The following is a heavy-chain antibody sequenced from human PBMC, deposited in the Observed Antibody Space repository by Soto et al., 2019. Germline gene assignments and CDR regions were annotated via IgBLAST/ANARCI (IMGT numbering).Heavy chain of an antibody. CDR3: ARHKGGYYSGVDV. D-gene: IGHD3-16*01. J-gene: IGHJ6*02. CDR1: GGSISSNSYY. V-gene: IGHV4-39*01. Sequence: PSETLSLTCTVSGGSISSNSYYWAWIRQPPGKGLEWIGNIYYSGTTYYNPSLKSRVTISVDTSKNQFSLKLSSVTAADTAVYYCARHKGGYYSGVDVWGQGPTVTVSS. CDR2: IYYSGTT.